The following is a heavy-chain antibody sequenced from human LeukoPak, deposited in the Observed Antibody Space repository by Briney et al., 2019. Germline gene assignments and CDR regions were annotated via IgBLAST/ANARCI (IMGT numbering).Heavy chain of an antibody. V-gene: IGHV4-61*02. D-gene: IGHD3-3*01. CDR1: GGSISSGSYY. Sequence: SETLSLTCTVSGGSISSGSYYWSWIRQPAGKGLEWIGRIYTSRSTNYNPSLKSRVTISVDTSKNQFSLKLSSVTAADTAVYYCAREALVLWSGYPYYFDYWGQGTLSPSPQ. CDR2: IYTSRST. J-gene: IGHJ4*02. CDR3: AREALVLWSGYPYYFDY.